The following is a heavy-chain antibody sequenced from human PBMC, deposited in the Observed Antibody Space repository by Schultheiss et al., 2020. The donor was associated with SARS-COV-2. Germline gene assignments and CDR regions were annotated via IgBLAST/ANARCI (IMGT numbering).Heavy chain of an antibody. CDR1: GFTFSSYG. D-gene: IGHD6-13*01. V-gene: IGHV3-30*18. J-gene: IGHJ4*02. Sequence: GGSLRLSCAASGFTFSSYGMHWVRQAPGKGLEWVAVISYDGSNKYYADSVKGRFTMSRDSSKNTLYLQMNSLRAEDTAVYYCAKDGIAAAGPDYPDYWGQGTLVTVSS. CDR2: ISYDGSNK. CDR3: AKDGIAAAGPDYPDY.